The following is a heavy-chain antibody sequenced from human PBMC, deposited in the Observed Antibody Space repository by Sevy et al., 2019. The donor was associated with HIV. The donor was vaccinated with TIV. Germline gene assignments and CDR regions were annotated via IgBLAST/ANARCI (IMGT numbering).Heavy chain of an antibody. CDR1: GFRLNTYA. Sequence: GGSLRLSCSASGFRLNTYAMHWVRQAPGKGLEWVSVISSTGNFESYAASVKGLFTISKDNSKNTVSLQMNSLRPEDTAMYYCARDAGYTTKFHPLHWGQGTLVTVSS. V-gene: IGHV3-30*04. CDR2: ISSTGNFE. D-gene: IGHD5-12*01. CDR3: ARDAGYTTKFHPLH. J-gene: IGHJ4*02.